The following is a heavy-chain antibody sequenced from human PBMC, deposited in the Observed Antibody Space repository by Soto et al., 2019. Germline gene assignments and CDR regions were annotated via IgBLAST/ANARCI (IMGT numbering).Heavy chain of an antibody. D-gene: IGHD6-13*01. Sequence: GGSLRLSCAASGFTFSDYYMSWIRQAPGKGLEWVSYISSSGSTIYYADSVKGRFTISRDNAKNSLYLQMNSLRAEDTAVYYCTWDRPAGNELLVDAFDICGQGPMVTVAS. CDR3: TWDRPAGNELLVDAFDI. CDR1: GFTFSDYY. CDR2: ISSSGSTI. V-gene: IGHV3-11*01. J-gene: IGHJ3*02.